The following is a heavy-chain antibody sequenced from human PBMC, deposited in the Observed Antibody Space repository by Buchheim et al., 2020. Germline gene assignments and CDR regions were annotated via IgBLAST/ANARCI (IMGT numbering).Heavy chain of an antibody. CDR2: INSDGSST. D-gene: IGHD2-2*01. CDR3: ARGYCSSTSCYPPYYYYYMDV. CDR1: GFTFSSYW. J-gene: IGHJ6*03. Sequence: EVQLVESGGGLVQPGGSLRLSCAASGFTFSSYWMHWVRQAPGKGLVWVSRINSDGSSTSYADSVKGRFTISRDNAKNPLYLQMNSLSAEDTAVYYCARGYCSSTSCYPPYYYYYMDVWGKGTT. V-gene: IGHV3-74*01.